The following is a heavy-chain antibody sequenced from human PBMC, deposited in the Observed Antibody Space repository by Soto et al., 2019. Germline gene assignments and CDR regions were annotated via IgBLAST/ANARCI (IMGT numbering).Heavy chain of an antibody. CDR3: ARALSSNPLRYYFDY. J-gene: IGHJ4*02. V-gene: IGHV3-21*01. Sequence: GSLRLSFAASGFTFSSYSMNWVRRAPGKGLEWVSSISSSSSYIYYADSVKGRFTISRDNAKNSLYLQMNSLRAEDTAVYYCARALSSNPLRYYFDYWGQGTLVTVSS. CDR2: ISSSSSYI. CDR1: GFTFSSYS.